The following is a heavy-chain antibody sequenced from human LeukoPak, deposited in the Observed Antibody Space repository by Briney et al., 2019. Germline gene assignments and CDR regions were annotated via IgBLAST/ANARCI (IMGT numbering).Heavy chain of an antibody. D-gene: IGHD2-15*01. J-gene: IGHJ4*02. V-gene: IGHV3-48*03. CDR2: ISTSGSTI. CDR1: GFTFSSYE. CDR3: AKAPVTTCSGAYCYPFDY. Sequence: GGSLRLSCAASGFTFSSYEMNWVRQAPGKGLDWVSYISTSGSTIYYADSVKGRFTISRDNAKNSLYLQMNSLRAGDAAVYYCAKAPVTTCSGAYCYPFDYWSQGTLVTVSS.